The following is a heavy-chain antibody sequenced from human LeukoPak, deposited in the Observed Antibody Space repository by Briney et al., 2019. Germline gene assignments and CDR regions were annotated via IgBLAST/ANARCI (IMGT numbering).Heavy chain of an antibody. CDR3: ARLSGDYYYYGMDV. J-gene: IGHJ6*02. CDR2: INHSGST. D-gene: IGHD3-3*02. Sequence: SETLSLTCAVYGGSFSGYYWSWIRQPPGKGLEWIGEINHSGSTNYNPSLKSRVTISVDTSKNQFSLKLSSVTAADTAVYYCARLSGDYYYYGMDVWGQGTTVTVSS. V-gene: IGHV4-34*01. CDR1: GGSFSGYY.